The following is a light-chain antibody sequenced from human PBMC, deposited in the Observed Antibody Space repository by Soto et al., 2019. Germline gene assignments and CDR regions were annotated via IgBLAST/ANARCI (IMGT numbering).Light chain of an antibody. V-gene: IGKV1-5*03. CDR2: KAS. Sequence: DIQMTQSPSTLSASVGDRVTITCRASQSISSWLAWYQQKPGKAPKLLIYKASSLESGVPSRFSGSGSGTXXXXXXXXLQPDDFATYYCQQYNSYSGTFGQGTKVEIK. CDR3: QQYNSYSGT. J-gene: IGKJ1*01. CDR1: QSISSW.